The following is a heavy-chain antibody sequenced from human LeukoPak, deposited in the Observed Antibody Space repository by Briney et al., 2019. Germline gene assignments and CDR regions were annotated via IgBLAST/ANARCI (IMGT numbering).Heavy chain of an antibody. CDR2: IRSKANSYAT. V-gene: IGHV3-73*01. CDR1: GFTFSGSA. D-gene: IGHD3-22*01. J-gene: IGHJ4*02. CDR3: TCVFRDYYDSSGYSNFDY. Sequence: GGSLKLSCAASGFTFSGSAMHLVRQASGKGLEWVGRIRSKANSYATAYAASVKGRFTISRDDSKNTAYLQMNSLKTEDTAVYYCTCVFRDYYDSSGYSNFDYWGQGTLVTVSS.